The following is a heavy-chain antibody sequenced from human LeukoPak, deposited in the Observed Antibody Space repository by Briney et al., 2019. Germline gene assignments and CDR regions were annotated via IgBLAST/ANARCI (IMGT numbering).Heavy chain of an antibody. CDR1: GYTFTSYA. D-gene: IGHD6-25*01. V-gene: IGHV1-3*01. J-gene: IGHJ6*04. CDR3: ARVAPPRGFWYSSAGDYYYGRDV. Sequence: ASVKVSCKASGYTFTSYAMHWVRQAPGQRLEWMGWINAGNGNTKYSQKFQGRVTITRDTSASTAYMELSSLRSEDTAVYYCARVAPPRGFWYSSAGDYYYGRDVGGKGTTVTVSS. CDR2: INAGNGNT.